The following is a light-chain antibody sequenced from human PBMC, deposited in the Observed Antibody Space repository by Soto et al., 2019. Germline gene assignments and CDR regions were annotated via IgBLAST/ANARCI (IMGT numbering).Light chain of an antibody. V-gene: IGLV2-23*01. CDR3: CSYAGSSTPLV. CDR2: EGS. Sequence: HSLLTHPSPLSGSSRPSLPLSSTGNSSDVGSYNLVSWYQQHPGKAPKLMIYEGSQRPSGVSNRFSGSKSGNTASLTISGLQAEDEADYYCCSYAGSSTPLVFGTGTKVTVL. CDR1: SSDVGSYNL. J-gene: IGLJ1*01.